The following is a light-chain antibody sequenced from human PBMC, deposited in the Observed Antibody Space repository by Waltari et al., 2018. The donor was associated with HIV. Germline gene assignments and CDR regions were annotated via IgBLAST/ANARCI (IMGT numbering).Light chain of an antibody. CDR2: DNH. CDR1: NSR. CDR3: GTWDSGLNAYV. Sequence: QSVLTQPPSVSAAPGQTSGLPCSGANSRYQQSPGSAPQLLIYDNHRRPSETPDRFSGSKSGTSGTLDITGLQTGDEADYYCGTWDSGLNAYVFGSGTKVTVL. J-gene: IGLJ1*01. V-gene: IGLV1-51*01.